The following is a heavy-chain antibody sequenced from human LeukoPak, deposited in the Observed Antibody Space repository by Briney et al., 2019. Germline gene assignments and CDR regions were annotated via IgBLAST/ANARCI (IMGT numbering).Heavy chain of an antibody. CDR3: AKDLGALTYGEGF. CDR1: GFTFRNYA. Sequence: GGSLRLSCAASGFTFRNYAMSWVRQAPGKGLEWVSTISDSGGNTYYADSVRGRFTISRDSSKNTLSLQMNSLRVEDTALYYCAKDLGALTYGEGFWGQGTLVTVSS. CDR2: ISDSGGNT. D-gene: IGHD3-16*01. J-gene: IGHJ4*02. V-gene: IGHV3-23*01.